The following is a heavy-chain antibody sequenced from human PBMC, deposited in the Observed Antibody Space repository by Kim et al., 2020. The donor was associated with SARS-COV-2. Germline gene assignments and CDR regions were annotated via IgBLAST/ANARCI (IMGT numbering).Heavy chain of an antibody. V-gene: IGHV1-58*01. CDR3: ASDPLHSGYVPYYYGMDV. Sequence: SVKVSCKASGFTFTSSAVQWVRQARGQRLEWIGWIVVGSGNTNYAQKFQERVTITRDMSTSTAYMELSSLRSEDTAVYYCASDPLHSGYVPYYYGMDVWGQGTTVTVSS. D-gene: IGHD5-12*01. CDR2: IVVGSGNT. CDR1: GFTFTSSA. J-gene: IGHJ6*02.